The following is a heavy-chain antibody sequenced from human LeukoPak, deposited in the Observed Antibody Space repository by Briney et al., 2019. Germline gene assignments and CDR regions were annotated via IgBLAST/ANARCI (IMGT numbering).Heavy chain of an antibody. D-gene: IGHD2-21*01. CDR2: ISVSGNT. CDR3: AKAPVTTCSGAYCYPFDY. V-gene: IGHV3-23*01. J-gene: IGHJ4*02. Sequence: GGTLRLSCAASGFTFSSYAMSWVRQAPGKGLEWVSAISVSGNTYHADSVKGRFTISRDSSKNTLYLQMNRLRAEDAAVYYCAKAPVTTCSGAYCYPFDYWGQGTLVTVSS. CDR1: GFTFSSYA.